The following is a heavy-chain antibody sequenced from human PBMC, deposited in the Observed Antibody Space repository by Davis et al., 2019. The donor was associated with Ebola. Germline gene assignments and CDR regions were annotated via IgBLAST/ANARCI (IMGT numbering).Heavy chain of an antibody. CDR3: ARGHGYYYDSSGYRLDP. D-gene: IGHD3-22*01. V-gene: IGHV4-34*01. CDR1: GGSFSGYY. Sequence: MPSETLSLTCAVYGGSFSGYYWSWIRQPPGKGLEWIGEINHSGSTNYNPSLKSRVTISVDTSKNQFSLKLSSVTAADTAVYYCARGHGYYYDSSGYRLDPWGQGTLVTVSS. J-gene: IGHJ5*02. CDR2: INHSGST.